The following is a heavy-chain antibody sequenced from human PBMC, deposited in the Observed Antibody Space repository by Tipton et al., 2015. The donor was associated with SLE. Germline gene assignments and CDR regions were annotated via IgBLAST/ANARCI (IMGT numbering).Heavy chain of an antibody. V-gene: IGHV3-23*04. Sequence: QLVQSGGGVVQPGRSLRLSCAASGFTFSNYALSWVRQAPGKGLEWVSTISGSGHSTYYADSVKGRFTVSRDNSKNTLYLQLNSLRAEDTAVYYCATEDSSGPLGYYFVYWGQGTLVTVSS. CDR3: ATEDSSGPLGYYFVY. J-gene: IGHJ4*02. CDR2: ISGSGHST. D-gene: IGHD6-19*01. CDR1: GFTFSNYA.